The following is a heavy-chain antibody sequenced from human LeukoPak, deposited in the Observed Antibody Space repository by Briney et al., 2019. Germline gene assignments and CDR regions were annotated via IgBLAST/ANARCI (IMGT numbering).Heavy chain of an antibody. CDR1: GYTFTGYY. V-gene: IGHV1-2*06. CDR3: ASISSVPYSSSWNTYGNIDY. D-gene: IGHD6-13*01. Sequence: GASVKVSCKASGYTFTGYYMHWVRLAPGQGREWMGRINPNSGGTNYAQKFQGRVTMTRDTSISTAYMELSRLRSDDTAVYYCASISSVPYSSSWNTYGNIDYWGQGTLVTVSS. CDR2: INPNSGGT. J-gene: IGHJ4*02.